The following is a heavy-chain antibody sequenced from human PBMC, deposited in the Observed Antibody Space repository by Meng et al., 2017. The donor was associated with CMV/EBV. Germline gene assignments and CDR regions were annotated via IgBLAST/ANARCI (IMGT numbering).Heavy chain of an antibody. V-gene: IGHV3-74*01. CDR3: ARDDTRNLIDY. CDR1: GFTFSSYW. CDR2: INSDGSTT. J-gene: IGHJ4*02. Sequence: LSCSASGFTFSSYWMHWARQAPGKGLVWVSRINSDGSTTSYADSVKGRFTLSRDNAKNTLYLQMNSLKAEDTAVYYCARDDTRNLIDYWGQGTLVTVSS.